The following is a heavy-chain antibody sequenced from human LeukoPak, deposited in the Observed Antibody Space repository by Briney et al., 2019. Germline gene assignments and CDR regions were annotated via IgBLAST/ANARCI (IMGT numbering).Heavy chain of an antibody. CDR2: ICYSGST. D-gene: IGHD6-13*01. Sequence: SETLSLTCTVSGGSISSSSYYWGWIRQPPGKGLEWIGSICYSGSTYYNPSLKSRVTISVDTSKNQFSLKLSSVTAADTAVYYCARTEYSSSWVLWFDPWGQGTLVTVSS. J-gene: IGHJ5*02. CDR3: ARTEYSSSWVLWFDP. V-gene: IGHV4-39*01. CDR1: GGSISSSSYY.